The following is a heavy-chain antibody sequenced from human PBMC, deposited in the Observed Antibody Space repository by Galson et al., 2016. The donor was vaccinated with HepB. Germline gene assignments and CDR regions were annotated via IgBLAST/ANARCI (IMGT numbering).Heavy chain of an antibody. CDR1: GDSVSSNSAA. CDR3: ARDIAEAGTNFYYYMDV. J-gene: IGHJ6*03. CDR2: TYYRSKWYN. D-gene: IGHD6-19*01. V-gene: IGHV6-1*01. Sequence: CAISGDSVSSNSAAWNWIRQSPSRGLEWLGRTYYRSKWYNDYGVSVKSRITINPNTSKNQISLQLNSVTPEDTAVYYCARDIAEAGTNFYYYMDVWGKGTTVTVSS.